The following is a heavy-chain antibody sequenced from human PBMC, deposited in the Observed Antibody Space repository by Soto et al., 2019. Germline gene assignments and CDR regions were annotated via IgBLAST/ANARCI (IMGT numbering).Heavy chain of an antibody. J-gene: IGHJ6*01. Sequence: WGSLGISCASSVFTFSSYGMDWVRQAPGKGLDLVPVISYDGSNKYYADSVKGRFTISRDNSKNTLYLQMNSLRAEGTAVYYCAKDHHDYRDYDLGYSYHYGMDVWGQGTTVTVSS. CDR2: ISYDGSNK. CDR3: AKDHHDYRDYDLGYSYHYGMDV. V-gene: IGHV3-30*18. CDR1: VFTFSSYG. D-gene: IGHD4-17*01.